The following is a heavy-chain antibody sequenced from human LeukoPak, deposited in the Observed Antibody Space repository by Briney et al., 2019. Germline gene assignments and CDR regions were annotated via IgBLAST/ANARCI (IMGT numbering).Heavy chain of an antibody. CDR1: GFTFSNYW. V-gene: IGHV3-7*05. D-gene: IGHD5-12*01. J-gene: IGHJ4*02. Sequence: GGSLRLSCAASGFTFSNYWMTWVRQAPGKGLEWVANIKQDGSEIHYVDSVKGRFTISRDNAKNSLYLQMNSLRAEDTAVYYCAKAPTVATSYFDYWGQGTLVTVSS. CDR3: AKAPTVATSYFDY. CDR2: IKQDGSEI.